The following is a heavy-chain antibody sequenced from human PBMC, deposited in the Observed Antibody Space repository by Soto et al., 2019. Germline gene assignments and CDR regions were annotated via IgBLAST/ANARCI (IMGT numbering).Heavy chain of an antibody. CDR1: GDSVSSNSAA. V-gene: IGHV6-1*01. CDR2: TYYRSKWYN. D-gene: IGHD6-13*01. CDR3: ARDSRPIAAAGRGYNWFDP. Sequence: QSQTLSLTCAISGDSVSSNSAAWNWIRQSPSRGLEWLGRTYYRSKWYNDYAVSVKSRITINPDTSKNQFSLQLNSVTPEDTAVYYCARDSRPIAAAGRGYNWFDPWGQGTLVTVSS. J-gene: IGHJ5*02.